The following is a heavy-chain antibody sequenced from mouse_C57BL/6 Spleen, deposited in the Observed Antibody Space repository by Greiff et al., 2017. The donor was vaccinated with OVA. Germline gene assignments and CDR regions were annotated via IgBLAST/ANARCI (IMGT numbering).Heavy chain of an antibody. D-gene: IGHD1-1*01. J-gene: IGHJ4*01. CDR2: IWRGGST. CDR3: ARVLLHDYAMDY. CDR1: GFSFTSYG. Sequence: QVQLQQSGPGLVQPSQSLSLSCTASGFSFTSYGVHWVRQSPGTGLEWLGVIWRGGSTDSNAAFISRLSISKDNSKSQVFFKMNSLQADDTAIDYRARVLLHDYAMDYWGQGTSVTVSS. V-gene: IGHV2-2*01.